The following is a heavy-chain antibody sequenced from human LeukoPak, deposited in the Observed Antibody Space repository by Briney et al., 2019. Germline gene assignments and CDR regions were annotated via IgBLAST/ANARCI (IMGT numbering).Heavy chain of an antibody. J-gene: IGHJ4*02. CDR2: IKQDGSEK. D-gene: IGHD2-2*01. CDR1: GFTFSSYW. V-gene: IGHV3-7*05. Sequence: SGGSLRLSCAASGFTFSSYWMSWVRQAPGKGLEWVANIKQDGSEKYYVDSVKGRFTISRDNAKNSLYLQMNSLRAEDTAVYYCARDQRYCSSSSCPREPFDYWGQGTLVTVSS. CDR3: ARDQRYCSSSSCPREPFDY.